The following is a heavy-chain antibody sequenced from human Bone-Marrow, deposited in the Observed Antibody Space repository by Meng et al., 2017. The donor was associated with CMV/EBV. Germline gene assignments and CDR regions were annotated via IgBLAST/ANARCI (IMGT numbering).Heavy chain of an antibody. V-gene: IGHV3-30-3*01. CDR1: GFTFSSYW. CDR3: ARSTPYYYGMDV. CDR2: ISYDGSNK. J-gene: IGHJ6*02. Sequence: LTLTCAASGFTFSSYWMSWVRQAPGKGLEWVAVISYDGSNKYYADSVKGRFTITRDNSKNTLYLQMNSLRAEDTAVYYCARSTPYYYGMDVWGQGTTVTASS.